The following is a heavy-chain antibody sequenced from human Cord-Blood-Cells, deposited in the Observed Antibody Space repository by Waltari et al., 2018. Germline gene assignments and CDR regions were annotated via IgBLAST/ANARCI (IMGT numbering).Heavy chain of an antibody. Sequence: QLQLQESGPGLVKPSETLSLTCTVSGGSISSSSYYWGWIRQPPGRGLEWIGSIYYSGSTYYHPSLKSRVTISVDTSKNQFSLKLSSVTAADTAVYYCARYCSGGSCYDAFDIWGQGTMVTVSS. D-gene: IGHD2-15*01. V-gene: IGHV4-39*01. CDR1: GGSISSSSYY. CDR3: ARYCSGGSCYDAFDI. CDR2: IYYSGST. J-gene: IGHJ3*02.